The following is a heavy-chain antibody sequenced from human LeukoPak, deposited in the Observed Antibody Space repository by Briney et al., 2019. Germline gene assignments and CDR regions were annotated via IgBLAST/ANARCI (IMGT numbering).Heavy chain of an antibody. Sequence: GGSLRLSCAASGFSFSGYWMSWVHQAPGKGLEWVANINQDGSAQYYVDSVKGQFTISRDNAKNSLYLQMNSLRAEDTAVYYCARGVLLGYCSSTSCLDFDYWGQGTLVTVSS. J-gene: IGHJ4*02. CDR1: GFSFSGYW. CDR3: ARGVLLGYCSSTSCLDFDY. CDR2: INQDGSAQ. D-gene: IGHD2-2*01. V-gene: IGHV3-7*01.